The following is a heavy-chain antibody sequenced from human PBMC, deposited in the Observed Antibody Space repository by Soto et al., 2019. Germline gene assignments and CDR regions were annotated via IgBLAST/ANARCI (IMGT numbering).Heavy chain of an antibody. CDR3: ARGRDIVVVPAAEYYYYGMDV. V-gene: IGHV1-18*01. Sequence: ASVKVSCKASGYTFTSYGISWVRQAPGQGLEWMGWISAYNGNTNYAQKLQGRVTMTTDTSTSTAYMELRSLRSDDTAVYYCARGRDIVVVPAAEYYYYGMDVWGQGTTVTVSS. CDR1: GYTFTSYG. J-gene: IGHJ6*02. CDR2: ISAYNGNT. D-gene: IGHD2-2*01.